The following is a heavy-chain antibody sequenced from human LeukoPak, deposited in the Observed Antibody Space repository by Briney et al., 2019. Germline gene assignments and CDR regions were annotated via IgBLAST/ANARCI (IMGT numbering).Heavy chain of an antibody. Sequence: ASVKVSCKASGYTFTSYDINWVRQATGQGLEWMGWMNPNSGNTGYAQKFQGGVTMTRNTSISTAYMELSSLRSEDTAVYYCARAPTLWSGYYYYYYGMDVWGQGTTVTVSS. CDR3: ARAPTLWSGYYYYYYGMDV. V-gene: IGHV1-8*01. CDR1: GYTFTSYD. CDR2: MNPNSGNT. J-gene: IGHJ6*02. D-gene: IGHD3-3*01.